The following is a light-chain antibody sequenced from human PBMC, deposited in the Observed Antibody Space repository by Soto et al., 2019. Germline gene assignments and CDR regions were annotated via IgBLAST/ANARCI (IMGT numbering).Light chain of an antibody. CDR3: KQHETLIT. V-gene: IGKV3-11*01. J-gene: IGKJ5*01. Sequence: ELVLTQSPATLSLSPGESATLSCRASQSVSSYLAWYQQKPGQAPRLLIYDASNRATGIPARFSGSGSGTEYTLTISRLEPEDFAVYYCKQHETLITCGQGTRLEIK. CDR1: QSVSSY. CDR2: DAS.